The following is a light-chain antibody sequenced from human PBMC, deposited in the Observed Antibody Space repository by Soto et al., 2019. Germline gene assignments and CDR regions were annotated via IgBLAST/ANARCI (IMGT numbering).Light chain of an antibody. J-gene: IGLJ1*01. CDR2: EVS. CDR1: SSDVGASNY. CDR3: SSYSSSNIPYV. Sequence: QSALTQPASVSGSPGQSITISCTGTSSDVGASNYVSWYQHHPGKAPKFLIYEVSNRPSGVSDRFSGSKSGNTASLTISGLQIEDEADYYCSSYSSSNIPYVFGSGTKLTVL. V-gene: IGLV2-14*01.